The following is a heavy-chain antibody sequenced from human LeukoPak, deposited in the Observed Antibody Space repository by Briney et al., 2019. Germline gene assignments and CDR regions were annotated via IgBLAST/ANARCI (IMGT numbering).Heavy chain of an antibody. D-gene: IGHD5-12*01. CDR2: IIVYNGNT. V-gene: IGHV1-18*01. CDR3: AGGRGYSGYVPFDY. CDR1: GYTFTRYG. J-gene: IGHJ4*02. Sequence: ASVKVSCKASGYTFTRYGISWVRQATGQGLEWMGWIIVYNGNTKHAKKIQGRVTMTTNTYTSTAYMKLRSLRSDDTAVYFCAGGRGYSGYVPFDYWSQGTLVTVSS.